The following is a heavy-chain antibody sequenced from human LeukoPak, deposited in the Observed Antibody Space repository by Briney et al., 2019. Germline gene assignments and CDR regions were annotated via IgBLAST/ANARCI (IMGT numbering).Heavy chain of an antibody. CDR3: ARVAIIVATPHCFDP. CDR2: IYYSGST. CDR1: GGSISSGGYY. V-gene: IGHV4-31*03. J-gene: IGHJ5*02. D-gene: IGHD5-12*01. Sequence: SETLSLTCTVSGGSISSGGYYWSWIRQHQGKGVEWIGYIYYSGSTYYTPSLKSRVTISVDTSKNQFSLKLSSVTAADTAVYYCARVAIIVATPHCFDPWGQGTLVTVSS.